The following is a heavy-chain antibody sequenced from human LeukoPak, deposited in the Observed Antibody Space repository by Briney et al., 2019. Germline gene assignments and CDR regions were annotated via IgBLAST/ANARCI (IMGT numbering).Heavy chain of an antibody. Sequence: GGSLRLSCAASGFTFSSYSMNWVRQAPGKGLEWVSSISSSSSYIYYADSVKGRFTISRDNAKNSLYLQMNSLRAEDTAVYYCAMTTVTTYNWFDPWGQGTLVTVS. CDR2: ISSSSSYI. D-gene: IGHD4-4*01. J-gene: IGHJ5*02. V-gene: IGHV3-21*01. CDR1: GFTFSSYS. CDR3: AMTTVTTYNWFDP.